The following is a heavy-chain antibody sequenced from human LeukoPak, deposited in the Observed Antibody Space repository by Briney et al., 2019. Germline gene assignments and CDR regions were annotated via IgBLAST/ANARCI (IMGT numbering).Heavy chain of an antibody. J-gene: IGHJ4*02. D-gene: IGHD2-21*02. CDR3: ARGLSAIVH. Sequence: SEALSLTCAVYGGSFSGYYWSWIRQPPGKGLEWIGEINHSGSTNYNPSLKSRVTISVDTSKNQFSLKLSSVTAADTAVYYCARGLSAIVHWGQGTLVTVSS. CDR1: GGSFSGYY. CDR2: INHSGST. V-gene: IGHV4-34*01.